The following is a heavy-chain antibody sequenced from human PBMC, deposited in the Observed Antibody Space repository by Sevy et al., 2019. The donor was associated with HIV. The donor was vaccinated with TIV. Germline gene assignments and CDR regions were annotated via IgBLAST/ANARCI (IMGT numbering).Heavy chain of an antibody. D-gene: IGHD2-8*01. CDR2: ISYDGNKK. Sequence: GGSLRLSCAASGFSFSSHGMHGVRQAPGKGLEWQAVISYDGNKKYYADSVKGRFTISRDNSKNTLFLQMNSLRAEDTAIFYWAKKMGGGSGMAFLVDYWGQGTLVTVSS. V-gene: IGHV3-30*18. J-gene: IGHJ4*02. CDR1: GFSFSSHG. CDR3: AKKMGGGSGMAFLVDY.